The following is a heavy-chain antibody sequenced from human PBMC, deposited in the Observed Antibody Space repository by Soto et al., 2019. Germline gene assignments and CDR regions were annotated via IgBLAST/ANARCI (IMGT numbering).Heavy chain of an antibody. V-gene: IGHV3-30*18. J-gene: IGHJ4*02. D-gene: IGHD5-18*01. CDR3: AKDHGQPYYFDY. CDR1: GFTFSSYG. CDR2: ISYDGSNK. Sequence: QVQLVESGGGVVQPGRSLRLSCAASGFTFSSYGMHWVRQAPGKGLEWVAVISYDGSNKYYADSVKGRFTISRDNSKNTLYLQMNRLRAEDTAVYYCAKDHGQPYYFDYWGQGTLVTVSS.